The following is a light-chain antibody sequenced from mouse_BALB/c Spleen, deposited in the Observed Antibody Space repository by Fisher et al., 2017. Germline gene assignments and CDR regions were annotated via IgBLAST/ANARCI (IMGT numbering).Light chain of an antibody. CDR1: SSVSSSY. Sequence: IVLTQSPAIMSASLGERVTMTCTASSSVSSSYLHWYQQKSGTSPKRWIYDTSKLASGVPARFSGSGSGTSYSLTISSMEGEDAATYYCQQFTSSPSTFGGGTKLEIK. J-gene: IGKJ2*01. CDR2: DTS. CDR3: QQFTSSPST. V-gene: IGKV4-74*01.